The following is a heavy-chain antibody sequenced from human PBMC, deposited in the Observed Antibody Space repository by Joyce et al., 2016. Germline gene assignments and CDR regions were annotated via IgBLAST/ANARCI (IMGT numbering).Heavy chain of an antibody. J-gene: IGHJ4*02. V-gene: IGHV2-5*02. CDR2: IYWDDDK. CDR3: AQRGRRGYPFDY. Sequence: QITLKESGPTLVKPTQTLTLTCTFSGFSLSTGGVSVGWIRQPPGKALEWLALIYWDDDKRYSPSLKSRLTITMDTSKNQVDLTMTDMDPVDTATYSCAQRGRRGYPFDYWGQGILVTVSS. D-gene: IGHD3-22*01. CDR1: GFSLSTGGVS.